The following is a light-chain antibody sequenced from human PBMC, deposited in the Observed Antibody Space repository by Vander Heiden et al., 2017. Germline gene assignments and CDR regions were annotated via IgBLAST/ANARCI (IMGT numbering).Light chain of an antibody. CDR3: QQAGA. Sequence: EIVLTQSPGTLSLSPGERATLSCRASQSVSSSYLAWYQQKPGQAPRLLIYGASSRATGIPDRFSGSGSGTDFTLTISRLEPEDFAGYDWQQAGAFGQGTKVEIK. J-gene: IGKJ1*01. V-gene: IGKV3-20*01. CDR1: QSVSSSY. CDR2: GAS.